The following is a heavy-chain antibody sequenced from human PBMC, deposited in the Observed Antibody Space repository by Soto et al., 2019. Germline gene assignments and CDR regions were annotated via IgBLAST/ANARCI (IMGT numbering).Heavy chain of an antibody. CDR3: ARVVGSSGYYEYDY. D-gene: IGHD3-22*01. Sequence: PSETLSLTCTVSGGPISSGGYYWSWIRQHPGKGLEWIGYIYYSGSTYYNPSLKSRVTISVDTSKNQFSLKLSSVTAADTAVYYCARVVGSSGYYEYDYWGQGTLVTVSS. CDR1: GGPISSGGYY. V-gene: IGHV4-31*03. CDR2: IYYSGST. J-gene: IGHJ4*02.